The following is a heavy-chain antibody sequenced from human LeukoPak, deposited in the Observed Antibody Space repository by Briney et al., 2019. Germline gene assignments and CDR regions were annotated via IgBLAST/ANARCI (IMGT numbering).Heavy chain of an antibody. CDR1: GFTFSSYG. Sequence: PGRSLRLSCAASGFTFSSYGMHWVRQAPGKGLEWVAVIWYDGSNKYYADSVKGRFTISRDNSKNTLYLQMNSLRAEDTAVYYCARAHSSGWYENVDYWGQGTLVTVSS. J-gene: IGHJ4*02. D-gene: IGHD6-19*01. V-gene: IGHV3-33*01. CDR3: ARAHSSGWYENVDY. CDR2: IWYDGSNK.